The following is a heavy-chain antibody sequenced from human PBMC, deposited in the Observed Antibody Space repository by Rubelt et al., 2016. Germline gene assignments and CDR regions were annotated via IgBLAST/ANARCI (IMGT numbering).Heavy chain of an antibody. J-gene: IGHJ6*02. D-gene: IGHD6-13*01. CDR3: ARGRRGSSSWLGRDYYGMDV. CDR2: INHSGST. CDR1: GGSFSGYY. V-gene: IGHV4-34*01. Sequence: QVQLQQWGAGLLKPSETLSLTCAVYGGSFSGYYWSWIRQPPGKGLGWIGEINHSGSTNYTPSLKSRVTISVDTSKSQFSLKLSSVTATDTAVYYCARGRRGSSSWLGRDYYGMDVWGQGTTVTVSS.